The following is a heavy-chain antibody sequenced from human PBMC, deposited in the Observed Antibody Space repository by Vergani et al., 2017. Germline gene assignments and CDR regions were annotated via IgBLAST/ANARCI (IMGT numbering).Heavy chain of an antibody. D-gene: IGHD2-15*01. CDR3: ARDQRDCSGGSCYSGNWFDP. V-gene: IGHV4-30-4*01. J-gene: IGHJ5*02. CDR2: ICYSGGT. Sequence: QVQLQESGPGLVKPSQTLSLTCTVSGGSISSGDYYWIWIRQPPGKGLEWIGCICYSGGTNYNPSLKSRVTISVDTSKNQFSLKLGSVTAADTAVYYCARDQRDCSGGSCYSGNWFDPGGQGTLVTVSS. CDR1: GGSISSGDYY.